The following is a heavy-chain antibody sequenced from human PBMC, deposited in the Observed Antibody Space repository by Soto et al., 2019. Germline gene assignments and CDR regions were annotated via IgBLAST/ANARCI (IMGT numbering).Heavy chain of an antibody. CDR1: GGSISRSSYY. J-gene: IGHJ4*02. CDR3: ARGGIQLSYAFDY. V-gene: IGHV4-39*07. CDR2: IYTSGST. D-gene: IGHD5-18*01. Sequence: SETLSLTCTVSGGSISRSSYYWGWIRQPPGKGLEWIGSIYTSGSTSYNPSLKSRVTMSMDTSQTQIYLNLTSVTAADTAVYYCARGGIQLSYAFDYWGQGIQVTVSS.